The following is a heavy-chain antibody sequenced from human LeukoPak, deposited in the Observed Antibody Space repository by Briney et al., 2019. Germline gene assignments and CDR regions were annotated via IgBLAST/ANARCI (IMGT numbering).Heavy chain of an antibody. CDR1: GYTFTSYG. V-gene: IGHV1-18*01. Sequence: GASVKVSCKASGYTFTSYGISWVRQAPGQGLEWMGWISAYNGKTNYAQKLQGRVTMTTDTSTSTAYMELRSLRSDDTAVYYCARVVHSSSWLNYYYYYYYYMDVWGKGTTVTVSS. CDR3: ARVVHSSSWLNYYYYYYYYMDV. CDR2: ISAYNGKT. J-gene: IGHJ6*03. D-gene: IGHD6-13*01.